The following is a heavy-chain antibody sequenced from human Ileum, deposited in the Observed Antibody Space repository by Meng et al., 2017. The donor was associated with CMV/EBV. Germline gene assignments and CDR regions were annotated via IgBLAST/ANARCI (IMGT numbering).Heavy chain of an antibody. CDR2: INHSGST. V-gene: IGHV4-34*01. CDR1: GWYFRCYY. J-gene: IGHJ5*02. Sequence: TLSLTCAVYGWYFRCYYWSWFRHAPGKGLEWIREINHSGSTNYNPSPQSRVTISVDTSKHQFSLKLSSVAAADTAVYYCAGGNRFDPWGQGTLVTVSS. CDR3: AGGNRFDP.